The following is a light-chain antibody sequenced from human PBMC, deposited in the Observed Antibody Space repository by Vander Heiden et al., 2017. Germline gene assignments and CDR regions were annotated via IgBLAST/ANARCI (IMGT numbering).Light chain of an antibody. CDR3: QVWDSNSDHLVV. Sequence: SYVLTQAPSVPVAPGQTARTTRGGNSIEDKRVHWYQQKPGQAPVLVVYDDTDRPSGIPDRFSGSNSGNTATLTITRVEAGDEADFYCQVWDSNSDHLVVFGGGTKLTVL. J-gene: IGLJ2*01. CDR1: SIEDKR. CDR2: DDT. V-gene: IGLV3-21*02.